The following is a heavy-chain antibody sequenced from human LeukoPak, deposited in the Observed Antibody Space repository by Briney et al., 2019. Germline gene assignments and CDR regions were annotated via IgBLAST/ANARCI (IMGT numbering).Heavy chain of an antibody. Sequence: PSETLSLTCAVYGGSFSGYYWSWIRQPPGKGLEWIGEINHSGGTNYNPSLKSRVTISVDTSKNQFSLKLSSVTAADTAVYYCAAHSSSWYRRKGDAFDIWGQGTMVTVSS. D-gene: IGHD6-13*01. CDR1: GGSFSGYY. J-gene: IGHJ3*02. V-gene: IGHV4-34*01. CDR2: INHSGGT. CDR3: AAHSSSWYRRKGDAFDI.